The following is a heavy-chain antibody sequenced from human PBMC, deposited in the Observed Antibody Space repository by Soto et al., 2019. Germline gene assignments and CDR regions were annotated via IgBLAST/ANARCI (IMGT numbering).Heavy chain of an antibody. Sequence: ASEKVSCKASGYTFTQYAMHWVRQAPGQRLESIRWIKAGTGNTKHSQKFPDKVTNTRATSTSTAYLELNRLRPEDKAAHYCACVRLGRGGDTCFYWLYCIDVWGQGTLVTVSS. CDR3: ACVRLGRGGDTCFYWLYCIDV. V-gene: IGHV1-3*01. D-gene: IGHD3-16*01. CDR1: GYTFTQYA. J-gene: IGHJ4*02. CDR2: IKAGTGNT.